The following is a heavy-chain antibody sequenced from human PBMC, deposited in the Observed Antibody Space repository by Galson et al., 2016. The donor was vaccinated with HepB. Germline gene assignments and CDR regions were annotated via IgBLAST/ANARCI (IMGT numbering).Heavy chain of an antibody. CDR3: ARDAMGRGSGSYSAFDY. CDR2: ISSAGTTQ. J-gene: IGHJ4*02. V-gene: IGHV3-30-3*01. CDR1: GFTFNTYT. D-gene: IGHD1-26*01. Sequence: SLRLSCAASGFTFNTYTMHWVRQAPGKGLEWVATISSAGTTQYHADSVRGRFTISRDNSQNILDLQMNTLRREDTAVYYCARDAMGRGSGSYSAFDYWGRGTLVTVSS.